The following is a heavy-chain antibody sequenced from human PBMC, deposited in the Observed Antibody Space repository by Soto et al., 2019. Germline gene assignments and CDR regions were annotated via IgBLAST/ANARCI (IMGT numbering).Heavy chain of an antibody. D-gene: IGHD2-15*01. J-gene: IGHJ6*03. V-gene: IGHV3-74*01. Sequence: EVQLVESGGGLVQPGGSLRLSCAASGFTFSNYWMYWVRQAPGKGLVWVSRTNSDGSTSSYADSVKGRFTISRDNAKTTLYLQMNSLRAEDTAVYYCARGYCVGGSCYSLAGSFYYYMDVWGKGTTVNVFS. CDR1: GFTFSNYW. CDR2: TNSDGSTS. CDR3: ARGYCVGGSCYSLAGSFYYYMDV.